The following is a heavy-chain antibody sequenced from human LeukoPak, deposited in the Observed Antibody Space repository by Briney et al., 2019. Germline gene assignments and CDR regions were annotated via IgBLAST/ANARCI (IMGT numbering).Heavy chain of an antibody. CDR1: GFTFSSHA. Sequence: GGSLRLSCAASGFTFSSHAMSWVRQAPGKGLEWVSAISGSGGSTYYADSVKGRFTISRDNSKNTLYLQMNSLRAEDTAVYYCIVVPAAILDAFDIWGQGTMVTVSS. CDR3: IVVPAAILDAFDI. D-gene: IGHD2-2*01. J-gene: IGHJ3*02. V-gene: IGHV3-23*01. CDR2: ISGSGGST.